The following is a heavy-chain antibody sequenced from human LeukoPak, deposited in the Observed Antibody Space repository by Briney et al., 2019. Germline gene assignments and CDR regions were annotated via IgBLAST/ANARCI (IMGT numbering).Heavy chain of an antibody. D-gene: IGHD3/OR15-3a*01. CDR2: IKQDGSEK. V-gene: IGHV3-7*01. CDR3: AREDFWTGYYTGMEFDY. Sequence: GGPLRLSCAASGFTFSRHWMSWVRQAPGKGLEWVANIKQDGSEKYYVDSVKGRFTISRDNAKNSLYLQMNSLRAEDTAVYFCAREDFWTGYYTGMEFDYWGQGTLVTASS. J-gene: IGHJ4*02. CDR1: GFTFSRHW.